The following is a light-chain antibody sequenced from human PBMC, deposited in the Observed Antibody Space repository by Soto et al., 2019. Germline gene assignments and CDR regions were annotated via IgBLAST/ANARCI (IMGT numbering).Light chain of an antibody. V-gene: IGKV1-39*01. J-gene: IGKJ5*01. Sequence: DIQMTQSPSSLSASVGDRVTITCRTSQTISDYLNWYQQRPGKAPTLLIHAASSLHTGVPPRFSGSGSGTDFTLTISSLQPEDVATYYCQQTYRNPITFGQGTRLEIK. CDR2: AAS. CDR3: QQTYRNPIT. CDR1: QTISDY.